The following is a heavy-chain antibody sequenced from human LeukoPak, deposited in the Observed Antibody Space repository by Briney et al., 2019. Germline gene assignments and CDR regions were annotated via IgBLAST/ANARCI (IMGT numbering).Heavy chain of an antibody. D-gene: IGHD6-19*01. CDR3: ARLFSRGWEYHFGLDV. CDR1: GVSISTDASY. J-gene: IGHJ6*02. Sequence: PSETLSLTCTVSGVSISTDASYWAWIRQPPGKGLEWIGSIYYSGSTYYCSSLKSRVTLSVDTSKNQFSLKMSSVTAADTAVFYCARLFSRGWEYHFGLDVWGQGTTVTVS. V-gene: IGHV4-39*01. CDR2: IYYSGST.